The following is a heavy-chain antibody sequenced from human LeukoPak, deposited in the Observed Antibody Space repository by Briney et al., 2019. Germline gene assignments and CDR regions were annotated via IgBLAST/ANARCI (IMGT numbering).Heavy chain of an antibody. CDR1: GFTFSNYG. V-gene: IGHV3-23*01. Sequence: GGSLRLSCAASGFTFSNYGMTWVRQAPGKGLEWVSGISGSGGSTYYADSVKGRFTISRDNAKNSLYLQMNSLRAEDTAVYYCARGSRFGVVERDAFDIWGQGTMVTVSS. J-gene: IGHJ3*02. CDR2: ISGSGGST. D-gene: IGHD3-3*01. CDR3: ARGSRFGVVERDAFDI.